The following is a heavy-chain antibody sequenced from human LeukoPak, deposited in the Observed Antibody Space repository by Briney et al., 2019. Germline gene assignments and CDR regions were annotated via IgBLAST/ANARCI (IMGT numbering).Heavy chain of an antibody. J-gene: IGHJ4*02. V-gene: IGHV3-66*02. CDR2: MYSGGST. CDR1: GIAVSSSY. CDR3: ARVNIASAGLYYFDY. D-gene: IGHD6-13*01. Sequence: GGSLRLSYAASGIAVSSSYMTWVRQAPGKGLEWVSVMYSGGSTFFADSVKGRFTISRDNSKNTLFLQMNTLRPEDTAVYYCARVNIASAGLYYFDYWGQGTLVTVSS.